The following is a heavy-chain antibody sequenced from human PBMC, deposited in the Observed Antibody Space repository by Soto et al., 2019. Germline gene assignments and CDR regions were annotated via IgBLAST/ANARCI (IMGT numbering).Heavy chain of an antibody. D-gene: IGHD2-21*02. J-gene: IGHJ6*02. Sequence: QVQLVESGGGVIQPGRALRLSCAASGFSFNTSGMHWVRQALGKGLEWVAVIAFDGTQEFYGDSVRGRFTISRDNSKNTLFLQMKSLTPEDTAVYYCATKVRVTNYLYYGMDVWGQGTTVTVSS. CDR1: GFSFNTSG. V-gene: IGHV3-30*03. CDR2: IAFDGTQE. CDR3: ATKVRVTNYLYYGMDV.